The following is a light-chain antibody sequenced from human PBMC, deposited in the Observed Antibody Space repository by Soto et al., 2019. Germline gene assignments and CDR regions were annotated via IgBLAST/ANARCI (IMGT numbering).Light chain of an antibody. Sequence: EIVLTQSPGTLSLSPGERATLSCRASQSVSSSYLAWYQQKPGQAPRLLIYGASSRATGIPDRFSGSGSGTDFTLTIRRLEPEAFAVYSCQQYGSSPLTFGGGTKVENK. J-gene: IGKJ4*01. CDR2: GAS. V-gene: IGKV3-20*01. CDR1: QSVSSSY. CDR3: QQYGSSPLT.